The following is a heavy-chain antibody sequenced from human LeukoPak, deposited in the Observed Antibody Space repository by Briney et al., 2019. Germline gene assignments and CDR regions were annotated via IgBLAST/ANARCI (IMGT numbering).Heavy chain of an antibody. D-gene: IGHD7-27*01. CDR1: GDIFTTYW. V-gene: IGHV5-51*01. Sequence: GESLKISCKSSGDIFTTYWIGWVRQMPGKGLEWMGVIYPSDSNIKYSPSFQGQVTISADESINTVYLQWSSLKASDTAMYYCAREYWGSGDYWGQGTLVTVSS. J-gene: IGHJ4*02. CDR3: AREYWGSGDY. CDR2: IYPSDSNI.